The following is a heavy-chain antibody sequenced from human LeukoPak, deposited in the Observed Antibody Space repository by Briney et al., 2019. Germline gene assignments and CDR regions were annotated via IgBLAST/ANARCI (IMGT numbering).Heavy chain of an antibody. V-gene: IGHV4-39*01. D-gene: IGHD3-3*01. CDR2: IYYSGST. Sequence: PSETLSLTCTVSGGSISSSSYYWGWIRQPPGKGLEWIGSIYYSGSTYYNPSLKSRVTISVDTSKNQFSLKLSSVTAADTAVYHCASPKSYDFLRPDAFDIWGQGTMVTVSS. J-gene: IGHJ3*02. CDR1: GGSISSSSYY. CDR3: ASPKSYDFLRPDAFDI.